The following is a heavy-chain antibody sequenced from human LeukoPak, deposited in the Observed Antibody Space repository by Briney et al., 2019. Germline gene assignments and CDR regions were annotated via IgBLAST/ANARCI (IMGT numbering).Heavy chain of an antibody. V-gene: IGHV1-8*01. CDR2: MNPNSGNT. J-gene: IGHJ4*02. CDR1: GYTFTDLY. Sequence: ASVKVSCKASGYTFTDLYIHWVRQATGQGLEWMGWMNPNSGNTGYAQKFQGRVTMTRNTSISTAYMELSSLRSEDTAVYYCARAVAGTPPDYWGQGTLVTVSS. CDR3: ARAVAGTPPDY. D-gene: IGHD6-19*01.